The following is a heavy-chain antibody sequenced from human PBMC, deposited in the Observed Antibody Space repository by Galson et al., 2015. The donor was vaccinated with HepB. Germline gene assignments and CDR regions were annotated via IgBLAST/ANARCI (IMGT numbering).Heavy chain of an antibody. CDR1: RFTFSTYS. V-gene: IGHV3-48*01. J-gene: IGHJ6*03. Sequence: SLRLSCAASRFTFSTYSMNWVRQAPGKGLEWVSYISSSSSIIDYADSVKGRFTISRDNAKNSLFLHMNNLRAEDMAVYYCARVTTVDYYMDVWGKGTTVTVSS. CDR2: ISSSSSII. D-gene: IGHD4-11*01. CDR3: ARVTTVDYYMDV.